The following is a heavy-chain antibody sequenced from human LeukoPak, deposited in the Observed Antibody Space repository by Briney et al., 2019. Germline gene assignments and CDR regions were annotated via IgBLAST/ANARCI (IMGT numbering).Heavy chain of an antibody. Sequence: SETLSLTCTVSGGSISSYYWSWIRQPPGKGLEWIGYIYYSGSTNYNPSLKSRVTISVDTSKNQFSLKLSSVTAADTAVYYCARHVGGSYYEFDYWGQGTLVTVSS. CDR1: GGSISSYY. V-gene: IGHV4-59*08. J-gene: IGHJ4*02. CDR2: IYYSGST. D-gene: IGHD1-26*01. CDR3: ARHVGGSYYEFDY.